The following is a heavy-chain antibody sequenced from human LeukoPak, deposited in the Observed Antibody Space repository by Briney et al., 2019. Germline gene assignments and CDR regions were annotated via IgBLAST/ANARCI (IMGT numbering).Heavy chain of an antibody. Sequence: PSETLSLTCTVSGGSISSYYWSWIRQPPGKGLEWIGYIYYSGSTNYNPSLKSRVMISVDTSKNQFSLKLSSVTAADTAVYYCARDSAPHGYSSGCWYFDLWGRGTLVTVSS. J-gene: IGHJ2*01. CDR1: GGSISSYY. V-gene: IGHV4-59*01. CDR3: ARDSAPHGYSSGCWYFDL. CDR2: IYYSGST. D-gene: IGHD6-19*01.